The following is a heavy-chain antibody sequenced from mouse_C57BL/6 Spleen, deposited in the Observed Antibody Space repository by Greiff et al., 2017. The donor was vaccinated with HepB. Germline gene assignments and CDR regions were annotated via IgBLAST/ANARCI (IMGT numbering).Heavy chain of an antibody. J-gene: IGHJ4*01. CDR3: ARDYYGNYKGSMDY. D-gene: IGHD2-1*01. CDR1: GYAFSSSW. V-gene: IGHV1-82*01. Sequence: VKLVESGPELVKPGASVKISCKASGYAFSSSWMNWVKQRPGKGLEWIGRIYPGDGDTNYNGKFKGKATLTADKSSSTAYMQLSSLTSEDSAVYFSARDYYGNYKGSMDYWGQGTSVTVSS. CDR2: IYPGDGDT.